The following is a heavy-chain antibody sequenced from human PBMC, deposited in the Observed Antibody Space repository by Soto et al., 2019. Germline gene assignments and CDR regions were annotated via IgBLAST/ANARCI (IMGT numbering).Heavy chain of an antibody. Sequence: QVQLVESGGGVVQPGRSLRLSCAASGFTFSSYGMHWVRQAPGKGLEWVAVIWLDGSNKYYADSVKGRFTISRDNSKNTMYLQMNSLRAEDTAVYYCARGLWAFDYWGQGNLVTVSS. D-gene: IGHD5-18*01. CDR2: IWLDGSNK. CDR1: GFTFSSYG. CDR3: ARGLWAFDY. J-gene: IGHJ4*02. V-gene: IGHV3-33*01.